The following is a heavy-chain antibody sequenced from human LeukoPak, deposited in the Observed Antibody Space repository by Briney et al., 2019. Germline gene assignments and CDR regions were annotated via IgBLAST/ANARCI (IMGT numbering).Heavy chain of an antibody. CDR3: ARRDYDILTGYRYNNWFDP. CDR2: IYPGDSDT. D-gene: IGHD3-9*01. V-gene: IGHV5-51*01. Sequence: GESLKISCKGSGYFFTTYWIGWVRQMPGKGLEWMGIIYPGDSDTRYSPSFQGQVTISADKSISTAYLQWSSLKASDTAMYYCARRDYDILTGYRYNNWFDPWGQGTLVTVSS. CDR1: GYFFTTYW. J-gene: IGHJ5*02.